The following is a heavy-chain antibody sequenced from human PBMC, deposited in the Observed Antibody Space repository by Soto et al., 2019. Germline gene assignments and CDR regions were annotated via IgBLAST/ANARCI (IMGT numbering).Heavy chain of an antibody. Sequence: QVQLVQSGAEVKKPGSSVKVSCKASGGTFSSYAINWVRQAPGQGLEWMGGIIPIFGTADSAQKFQGRVTITADESTSTAYVELSSLRSEDTAVYYCAKTPENYYYGMDVWGQGTTVTVSS. CDR1: GGTFSSYA. CDR2: IIPIFGTA. V-gene: IGHV1-69*12. J-gene: IGHJ6*02. CDR3: AKTPENYYYGMDV.